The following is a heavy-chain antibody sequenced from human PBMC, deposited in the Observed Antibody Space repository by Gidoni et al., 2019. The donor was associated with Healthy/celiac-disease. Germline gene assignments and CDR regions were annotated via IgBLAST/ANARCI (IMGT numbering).Heavy chain of an antibody. CDR2: ISAYKGNT. CDR3: AREDADPYSSSNWFDP. V-gene: IGHV1-18*01. CDR1: GYTFTSYG. J-gene: IGHJ5*02. Sequence: QVQLVQSGAEVKKPGASVKVSCKASGYTFTSYGISWVRQAPGQGLEWMGWISAYKGNTNYAQKLQGRVTMTTDTSTSTAYMELRSLRSDDTAVYYCAREDADPYSSSNWFDPWGQGTLVTVSS. D-gene: IGHD6-6*01.